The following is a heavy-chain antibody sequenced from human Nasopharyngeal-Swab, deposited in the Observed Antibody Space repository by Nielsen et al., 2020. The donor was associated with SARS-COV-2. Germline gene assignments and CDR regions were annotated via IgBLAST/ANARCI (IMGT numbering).Heavy chain of an antibody. V-gene: IGHV1-69*04. CDR2: IIPILDIG. J-gene: IGHJ6*02. Sequence: VKICCRASGGNFSSYAITWVRQAPGQGLEWMGRIIPILDIGRYAQKFQGRVTITADKSTNTAYMELSSLTSEDTAVYYCARDLWLETDYYYLGMDVWGQGTTVTVSS. CDR3: ARDLWLETDYYYLGMDV. D-gene: IGHD6-19*01. CDR1: GGNFSSYA.